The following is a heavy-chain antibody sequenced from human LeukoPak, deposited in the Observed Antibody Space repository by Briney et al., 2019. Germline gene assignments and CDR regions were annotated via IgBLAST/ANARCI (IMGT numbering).Heavy chain of an antibody. CDR1: GFTLADLS. D-gene: IGHD2-2*01. Sequence: GASVKVSCKVSGFTLADLSMHWVRQAPGKGLEWVGGFDRKNGDTIYAQRFRGRVTLTEDTSTGTAYMDLSSLSADDTAVYYCATGVFCATTTCPGYQHYYYFVDVWGKGTTVTVSS. CDR3: ATGVFCATTTCPGYQHYYYFVDV. V-gene: IGHV1-24*01. CDR2: FDRKNGDT. J-gene: IGHJ6*03.